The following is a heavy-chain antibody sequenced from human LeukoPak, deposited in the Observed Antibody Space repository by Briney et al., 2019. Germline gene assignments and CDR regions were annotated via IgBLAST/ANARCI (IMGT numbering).Heavy chain of an antibody. Sequence: GGSLTLSCAASGFTLSDYYMSWIRQAPGKGLEWVSYSSSSGSTIYYADSVKGRFAISRDNAKNSLYLQMNSLRAEDTAVYYCARRRDFIDYWGQGTLVTVSS. J-gene: IGHJ4*02. CDR2: SSSSGSTI. D-gene: IGHD3/OR15-3a*01. V-gene: IGHV3-11*01. CDR3: ARRRDFIDY. CDR1: GFTLSDYY.